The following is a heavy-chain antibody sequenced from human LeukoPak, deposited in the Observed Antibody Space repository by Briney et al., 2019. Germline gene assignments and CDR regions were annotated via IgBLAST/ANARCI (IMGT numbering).Heavy chain of an antibody. CDR2: IYHSGST. Sequence: PSETLSLTCAVSGYSLSSVCYWGGSRPPPGKGLEWIGSIYHSGSTYNNQSLKSRLTISVDTSKNQFSLKLSSVTAADTAVYYCARRARGGNRWFDPWGQGTLVTVSS. V-gene: IGHV4-38-2*01. CDR1: GYSLSSVCY. CDR3: ARRARGGNRWFDP. J-gene: IGHJ5*02. D-gene: IGHD3-10*01.